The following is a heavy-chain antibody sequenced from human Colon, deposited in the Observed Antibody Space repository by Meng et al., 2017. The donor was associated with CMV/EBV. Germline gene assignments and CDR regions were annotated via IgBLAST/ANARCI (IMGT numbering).Heavy chain of an antibody. J-gene: IGHJ3*02. CDR2: TYSSGNT. Sequence: GGSLRLSCAASGFTLSDHYMSWVRQAPGKGLEWVTITYSSGNTEYADSVKGRFTISRDNSKNTLYLQMNSLRAEDTAVYYCAREKEGGMSTISAFDIWGQGTMVTVSS. D-gene: IGHD5-24*01. CDR1: GFTLSDHY. CDR3: AREKEGGMSTISAFDI. V-gene: IGHV3-66*03.